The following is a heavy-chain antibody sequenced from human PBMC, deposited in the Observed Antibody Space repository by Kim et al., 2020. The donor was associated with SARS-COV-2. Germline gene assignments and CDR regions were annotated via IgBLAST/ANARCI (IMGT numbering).Heavy chain of an antibody. CDR2: IYYSGST. CDR3: ARDVNTGNGMDV. CDR1: GGSISSSSYY. Sequence: SETLSLTCTVSGGSISSSSYYWGWIRQPPGKGLEWIGSIYYSGSTYYNPSLKSRVTISVDTSKNQFSLKLSSVTAADTAVYYCARDVNTGNGMDVWGQGTTVTVSS. V-gene: IGHV4-39*02. J-gene: IGHJ6*02.